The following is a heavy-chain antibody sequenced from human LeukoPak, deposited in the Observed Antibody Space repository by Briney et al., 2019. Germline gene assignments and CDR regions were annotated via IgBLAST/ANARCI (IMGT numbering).Heavy chain of an antibody. CDR2: ISSRGSTI. J-gene: IGHJ4*02. Sequence: PGGSLRLSCAASGFTFSSYAMSWVRQAPGKGLEWVSYISSRGSTIYYADSVKGRFTISRDNAKNSLYLQMNSLRAEDTAVYYCASGSGYCSSTSCVPPFDYWGQGTLVTVSS. CDR1: GFTFSSYA. D-gene: IGHD2-2*01. CDR3: ASGSGYCSSTSCVPPFDY. V-gene: IGHV3-48*03.